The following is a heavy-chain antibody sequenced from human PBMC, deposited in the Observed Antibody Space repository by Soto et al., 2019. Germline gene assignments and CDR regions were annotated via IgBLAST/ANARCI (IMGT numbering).Heavy chain of an antibody. J-gene: IGHJ3*02. CDR3: ARSRGYCSGDSCYGDAFDI. CDR2: ISSNGGST. D-gene: IGHD2-15*01. V-gene: IGHV3-64*01. CDR1: RCTFSSYA. Sequence: GGSLRLSCAASRCTFSSYAMHWVRQAPGKGLEYVSAISSNGGSTYYANSVKGRFTISRDNSKNTLYLQMGSLRAEDMAVYYCARSRGYCSGDSCYGDAFDIWGQGTMVTVSS.